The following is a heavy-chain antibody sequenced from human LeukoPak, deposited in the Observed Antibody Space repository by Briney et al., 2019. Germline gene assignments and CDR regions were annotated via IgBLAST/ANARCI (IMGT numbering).Heavy chain of an antibody. CDR2: IIPIFGTA. J-gene: IGHJ3*02. CDR1: GGTFSSYA. Sequence: ASVKVSCKASGGTFSSYAISWARQAPGQGLEWMGGIIPIFGTANYAQKFQGRVTITADESTSTAYMELSSLRSEDTAVYYCASLATVVTPSDIWGQGTMVTVSS. CDR3: ASLATVVTPSDI. V-gene: IGHV1-69*13. D-gene: IGHD4-23*01.